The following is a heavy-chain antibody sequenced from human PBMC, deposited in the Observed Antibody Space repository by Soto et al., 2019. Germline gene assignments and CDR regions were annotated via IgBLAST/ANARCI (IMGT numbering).Heavy chain of an antibody. CDR1: GGSISSGGYY. D-gene: IGHD6-6*01. CDR2: IYYSGST. V-gene: IGHV4-31*01. CDR3: ARGSLGSSSPRTTFAFDY. Sequence: PSETLSLTCTVSGGSISSGGYYWSWIRQHPGKGLEWIGEIYYSGSTNYNPSLKSQVTISVDTSKNQFSLKLSSVTAADTAVYYCARGSLGSSSPRTTFAFDYWGQGTLVTVSS. J-gene: IGHJ4*02.